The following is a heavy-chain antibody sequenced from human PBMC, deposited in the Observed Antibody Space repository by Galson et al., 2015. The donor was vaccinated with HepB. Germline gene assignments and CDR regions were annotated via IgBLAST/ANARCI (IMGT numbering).Heavy chain of an antibody. CDR3: ARQGGATYYDFWSGNPGAKRLDP. CDR1: GYSFTSYW. J-gene: IGHJ5*02. D-gene: IGHD3-3*01. Sequence: QSGAEVKKPGESLKISCKGSGYSFTSYWIGWVRQMPGKGLEWMGIIYPGDSDTRYSPSFQGQVTISADKSISTAYLQWSSLKASDTAMYYCARQGGATYYDFWSGNPGAKRLDPWGQGTLVTVSS. CDR2: IYPGDSDT. V-gene: IGHV5-51*01.